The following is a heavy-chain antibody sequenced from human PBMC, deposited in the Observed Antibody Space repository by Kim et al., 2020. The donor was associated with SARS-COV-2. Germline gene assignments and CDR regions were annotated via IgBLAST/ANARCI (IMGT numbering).Heavy chain of an antibody. CDR3: ATSPLRVIAARQHWYFDL. J-gene: IGHJ2*01. Sequence: SETLSLTCTVSGASISSDYWSWLRQTPEKGLEWIGYIYNRGRVSYNASLKSRVTISQDTSKNQLSLKLTSVTAADTAMYYCATSPLRVIAARQHWYFDLWGRGTLVTVSS. CDR2: IYNRGRV. CDR1: GASISSDY. D-gene: IGHD6-6*01. V-gene: IGHV4-59*13.